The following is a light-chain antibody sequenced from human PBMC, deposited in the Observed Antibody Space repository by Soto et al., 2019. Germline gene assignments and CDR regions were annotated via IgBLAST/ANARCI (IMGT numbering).Light chain of an antibody. V-gene: IGKV1-33*01. CDR3: QQYDNLPIT. CDR2: DAA. J-gene: IGKJ5*01. CDR1: QDINNY. Sequence: DIQMTQSPSSLSASVGDRVTINCQASQDINNYLNWYQQKPGKAPKLLIYDAANLETGVPSRFSGSGSGTDFSFTITSLQPEDIRTYYCQQYDNLPITFGQWTRLEIK.